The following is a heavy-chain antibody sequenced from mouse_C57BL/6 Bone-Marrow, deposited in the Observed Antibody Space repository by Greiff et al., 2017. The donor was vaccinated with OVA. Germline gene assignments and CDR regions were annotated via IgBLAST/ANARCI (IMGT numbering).Heavy chain of an antibody. CDR1: GYTFTDHT. CDR2: IYPRDGST. J-gene: IGHJ4*01. D-gene: IGHD1-1*01. V-gene: IGHV1-78*01. CDR3: ARFRDGRLYYYAMDY. Sequence: VQLQESDAELVKPGASVKISCKVSGYTFTDHTIHWMKQRPEQGLEWIGYIYPRDGSTKYNEKFKGKATLTADKSSSTAYMQLNSLTSEDSAVYFCARFRDGRLYYYAMDYWGQGTSVTVSS.